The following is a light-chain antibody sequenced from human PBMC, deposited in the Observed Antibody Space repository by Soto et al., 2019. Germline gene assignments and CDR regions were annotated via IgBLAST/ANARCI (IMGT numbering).Light chain of an antibody. J-gene: IGKJ5*01. CDR2: DAF. V-gene: IGKV3-20*01. CDR3: QQYGSSPLK. Sequence: EIVLTQSPATLSLSPGEGATLSCRASQSVSSYLAWYQQKPGQAPRLLIYDAFNRATGIPDRFSGSGPGTDFTLTISRLEPEDFAVYYCQQYGSSPLKFGQGTRLEIK. CDR1: QSVSSY.